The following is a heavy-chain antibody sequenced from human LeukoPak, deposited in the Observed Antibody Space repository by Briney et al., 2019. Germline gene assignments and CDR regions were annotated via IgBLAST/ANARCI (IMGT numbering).Heavy chain of an antibody. D-gene: IGHD3-3*01. CDR1: GLLLSSYE. CDR3: ARGGIRFLEL. J-gene: IGHJ4*02. Sequence: GGSLRLSCAASGLLLSSYEMNWVRQAPGKGLEWVSCISPSGGSIYYADSVEGRFTISRDNAKNSLYLQMNSLRAEDTAVYYCARGGIRFLELWGQGTLVTVSS. V-gene: IGHV3-48*03. CDR2: ISPSGGSI.